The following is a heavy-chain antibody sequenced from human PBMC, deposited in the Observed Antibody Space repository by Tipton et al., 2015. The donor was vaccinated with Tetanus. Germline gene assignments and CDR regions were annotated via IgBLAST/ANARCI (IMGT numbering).Heavy chain of an antibody. V-gene: IGHV3-21*01. CDR3: VRDPPSSGFAFES. CDR1: EFTFSDYS. Sequence: SLRLSCAASEFTFSDYSMNWVRQAPGKGLEWVSSISGSSNYINYADSVKGRFTISRANAKNSLYLQMNSLRVEDTAVYYCVRDPPSSGFAFESWGQGALVTVSS. CDR2: ISGSSNYI. J-gene: IGHJ4*02. D-gene: IGHD6-19*01.